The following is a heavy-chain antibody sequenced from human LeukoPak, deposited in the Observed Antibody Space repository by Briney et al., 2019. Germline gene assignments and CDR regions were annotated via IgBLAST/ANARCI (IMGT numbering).Heavy chain of an antibody. J-gene: IGHJ4*02. Sequence: SETPSLTCTVSGGSISSGSYYWSWIRQPAGKGLEWIGRIYTSGSTNYNPSLKSRVTISVDTSKNQFSLKLSSVTAADTAVYYCASYAGGYWGQGTLVTVSS. CDR1: GGSISSGSYY. CDR3: ASYAGGY. D-gene: IGHD3-16*01. V-gene: IGHV4-61*02. CDR2: IYTSGST.